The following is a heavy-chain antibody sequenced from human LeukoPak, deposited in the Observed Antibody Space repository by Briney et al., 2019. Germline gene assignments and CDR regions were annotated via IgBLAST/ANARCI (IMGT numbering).Heavy chain of an antibody. V-gene: IGHV4-39*01. Sequence: SETLSLTCTVSGGSISSSSYYWGWIRQPPGKGLEWIGNIYYSGSTYYNPSLKSRLTISVDTSKNQFSLKLTSVTAADTAVYYCARLNKPGWFDPWGQGTLVTVSS. CDR3: ARLNKPGWFDP. J-gene: IGHJ5*02. CDR1: GGSISSSSYY. D-gene: IGHD1-14*01. CDR2: IYYSGST.